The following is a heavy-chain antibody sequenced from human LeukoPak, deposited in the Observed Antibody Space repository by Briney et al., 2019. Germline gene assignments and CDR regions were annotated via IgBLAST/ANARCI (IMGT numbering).Heavy chain of an antibody. CDR2: INHSGST. CDR1: GGSFRGYY. V-gene: IGHV4-34*01. Sequence: SETLSLTCAVYGGSFRGYYWSWIRQPPGKGGEWVGEINHSGSTNYNQSLKSRVTISVDTYKKQLALTRSSVTAADTAVYYCATVRSSDSSVLTRKTSYYFDYWGQGTLVTVSS. J-gene: IGHJ4*02. D-gene: IGHD3-22*01. CDR3: ATVRSSDSSVLTRKTSYYFDY.